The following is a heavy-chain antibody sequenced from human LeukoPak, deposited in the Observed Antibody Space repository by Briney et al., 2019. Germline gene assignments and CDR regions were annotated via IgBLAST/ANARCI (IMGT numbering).Heavy chain of an antibody. CDR1: GYTFTSYG. V-gene: IGHV1-18*01. Sequence: ASVKVSCKASGYTFTSYGVNWVRQAPGQGLEWRGWISVYNGNTLYAQRPQGRVTMTTDTSTSTEYMDLRSLRSDDTAVYYCARALDTTTDDYWGQGTLVTVSS. CDR3: ARALDTTTDDY. D-gene: IGHD5-18*01. CDR2: ISVYNGNT. J-gene: IGHJ4*02.